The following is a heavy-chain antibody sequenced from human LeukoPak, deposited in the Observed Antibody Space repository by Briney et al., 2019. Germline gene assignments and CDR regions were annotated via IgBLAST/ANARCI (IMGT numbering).Heavy chain of an antibody. J-gene: IGHJ4*02. V-gene: IGHV4-4*07. CDR1: GGSISSYY. CDR3: ARDIGWFDSSGYYFDY. CDR2: IYTSGST. D-gene: IGHD3-22*01. Sequence: SETLSLTCTVSGGSISSYYWSWIRQPAGKGLEWIGRIYTSGSTNYNPSLKSRVTMSVDTSKNQFSLKLSSVTAADTAVYYCARDIGWFDSSGYYFDYWGQGTLVTVSS.